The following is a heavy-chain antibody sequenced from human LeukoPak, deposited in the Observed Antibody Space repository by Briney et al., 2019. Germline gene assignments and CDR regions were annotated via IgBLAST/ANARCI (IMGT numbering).Heavy chain of an antibody. CDR2: IYYSGST. CDR3: AMTLSEYSSSPAI. V-gene: IGHV4-34*01. CDR1: GGSFSDYY. D-gene: IGHD6-13*01. J-gene: IGHJ4*02. Sequence: SETLSLTCAVYGGSFSDYYWGWIRQPPGKGLEWIGSIYYSGSTYYNPSLKSRVTVSVDTSKNQFSLKLTSVTAADTAMYYCAMTLSEYSSSPAIWGQGTLVTVSS.